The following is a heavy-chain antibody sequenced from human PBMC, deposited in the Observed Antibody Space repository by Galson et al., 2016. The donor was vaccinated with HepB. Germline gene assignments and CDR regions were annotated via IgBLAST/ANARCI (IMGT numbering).Heavy chain of an antibody. D-gene: IGHD1-26*01. Sequence: TLSLTCAVSGASISNNYWWSWVRQSPEKGLEWIGEIYQTGTANYDPSFTSRATISVDTSKNQISLRLGSVTAADTAVYYCTRGTLGTTATMAFDYWGQGTLVSVSS. V-gene: IGHV4-4*02. J-gene: IGHJ4*02. CDR1: GASISNNYW. CDR3: TRGTLGTTATMAFDY. CDR2: IYQTGTA.